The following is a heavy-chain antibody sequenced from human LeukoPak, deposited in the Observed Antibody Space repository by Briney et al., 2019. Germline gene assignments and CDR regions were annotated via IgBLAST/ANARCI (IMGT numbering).Heavy chain of an antibody. CDR1: GYSISSGYY. V-gene: IGHV4-38-2*02. J-gene: IGHJ4*02. CDR2: ISYTGST. Sequence: SETLSLTCTVSGYSISSGYYWGWIRQPPGKGLDWIGSISYTGSTYYNPSLKSRVTISVDTSKNQFSLKLSSVTAADTAVYYCARVKIVGATTLDYWGQGTLVTVSS. CDR3: ARVKIVGATTLDY. D-gene: IGHD1-26*01.